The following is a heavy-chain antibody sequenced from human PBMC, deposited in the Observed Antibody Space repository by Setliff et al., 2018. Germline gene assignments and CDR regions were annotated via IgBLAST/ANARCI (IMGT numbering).Heavy chain of an antibody. D-gene: IGHD7-27*01. Sequence: PGGSLRLSCAASGFTFSNDWMSWVRQAPGKGLEWIGHIKSKTDGGTTDYAAPVKGRFTISRDDSKNTLYLQMNSLKTEDTAVYYCTRDSNHNWGLGRDYWGQGTLGTVSS. CDR3: TRDSNHNWGLGRDY. CDR2: IKSKTDGGTT. V-gene: IGHV3-15*01. J-gene: IGHJ4*02. CDR1: GFTFSNDW.